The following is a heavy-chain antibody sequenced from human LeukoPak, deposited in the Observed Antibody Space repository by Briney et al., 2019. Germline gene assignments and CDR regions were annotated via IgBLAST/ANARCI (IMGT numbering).Heavy chain of an antibody. Sequence: PSETLSLTCTVSGGSISSSSYYWGWIRQPPGKGLEWIGSIYYSGSTYYNPSLKSRVTISVDTSKNQFSLKLSSVTAADTAVYYCARRAYGDYYFDYWGQGTLVTVSS. D-gene: IGHD4-17*01. V-gene: IGHV4-39*07. CDR1: GGSISSSSYY. CDR3: ARRAYGDYYFDY. J-gene: IGHJ4*02. CDR2: IYYSGST.